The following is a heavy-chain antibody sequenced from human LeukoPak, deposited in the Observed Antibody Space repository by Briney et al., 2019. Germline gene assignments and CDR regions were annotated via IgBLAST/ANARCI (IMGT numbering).Heavy chain of an antibody. D-gene: IGHD5-18*01. CDR2: MNPNSGNT. Sequence: GASVKVSCKASGYTFTSYDINWVRQATGQGLEWMGWMNPNSGNTGYAQKFQGRVTMTRNTSISTAYMELSSLRSEDTAVYYCARGPAVGYSYGSPLYYYYYYGMDVWGQGTTVTVSS. CDR3: ARGPAVGYSYGSPLYYYYYYGMDV. CDR1: GYTFTSYD. J-gene: IGHJ6*02. V-gene: IGHV1-8*01.